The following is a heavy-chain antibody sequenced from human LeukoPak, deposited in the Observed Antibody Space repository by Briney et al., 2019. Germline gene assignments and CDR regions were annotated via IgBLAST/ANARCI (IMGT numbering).Heavy chain of an antibody. Sequence: GGSLRLSCAASGFTFSSYGMHWVRQAPGKGLEWVAVISYDGSNKYYADSVKGRFTISRDNSKNTLYLQMNSLRAEDTAVYYCAKGRNDPSGYYFDYWGQGTLVTVSS. CDR3: AKGRNDPSGYYFDY. D-gene: IGHD1-1*01. CDR2: ISYDGSNK. V-gene: IGHV3-30*18. J-gene: IGHJ4*02. CDR1: GFTFSSYG.